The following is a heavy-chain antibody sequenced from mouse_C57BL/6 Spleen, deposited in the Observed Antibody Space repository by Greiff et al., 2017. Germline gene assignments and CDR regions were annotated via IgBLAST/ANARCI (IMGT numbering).Heavy chain of an antibody. J-gene: IGHJ2*01. CDR3: ARHDRDSNYFDY. CDR2: ISSGGSYT. D-gene: IGHD2-5*01. Sequence: EVKLMESGGDLVKPGGSLKLSCAASGFTFSSYGMSWVRQTPDKRLEWVATISSGGSYTYYPDSVKGRFTISRDNAKNTLYLQMSSLKSEDTAMYYCARHDRDSNYFDYWGQGTTLTVSS. V-gene: IGHV5-6*01. CDR1: GFTFSSYG.